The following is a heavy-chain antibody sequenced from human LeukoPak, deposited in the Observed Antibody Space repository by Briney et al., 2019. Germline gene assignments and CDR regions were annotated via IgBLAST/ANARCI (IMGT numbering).Heavy chain of an antibody. V-gene: IGHV3-23*01. CDR1: SGFA. J-gene: IGHJ4*02. CDR2: INGRGDDT. Sequence: GGSLRLSCAAFSGFAMSWVRQAPGKGLEWVSAINGRGDDTYYLDSVKGRFTISRDNSNNTLYLQMNSLRAEDTAVYYCAKGHRSSSSFFDSWGQGILVTVSS. CDR3: AKGHRSSSSFFDS. D-gene: IGHD6-19*01.